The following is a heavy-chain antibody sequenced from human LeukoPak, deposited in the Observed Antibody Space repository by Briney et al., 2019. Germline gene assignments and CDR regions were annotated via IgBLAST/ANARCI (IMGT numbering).Heavy chain of an antibody. J-gene: IGHJ4*02. CDR3: ASRTYDLLDY. D-gene: IGHD3-3*01. V-gene: IGHV4-39*01. CDR1: GDFISSSSSY. Sequence: PSETLSLTCTVSGDFISSSSSYWGWIRQPPGEGLEWIGSIYYSGSTYYNTSLKSRVTISVDTSKNQFSLGLNSVTAADTAVYYCASRTYDLLDYWGQGTLVTVSS. CDR2: IYYSGST.